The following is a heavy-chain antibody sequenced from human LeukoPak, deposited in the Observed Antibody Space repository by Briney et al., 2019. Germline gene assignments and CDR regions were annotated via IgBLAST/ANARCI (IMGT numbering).Heavy chain of an antibody. CDR2: IYYSGST. V-gene: IGHV4-39*01. CDR1: GGSISSSSYS. CDR3: ARHRITAAGSYYFDY. D-gene: IGHD6-13*01. Sequence: PSETLSLTCTVSGGSISSSSYSWVWIRQPPGKGLEWIGAIYYSGSTYYNPSLTSRVTISVDTSKNQFSLKLSSVTAADTAVYYCARHRITAAGSYYFDYRGQGTLVTVSS. J-gene: IGHJ4*02.